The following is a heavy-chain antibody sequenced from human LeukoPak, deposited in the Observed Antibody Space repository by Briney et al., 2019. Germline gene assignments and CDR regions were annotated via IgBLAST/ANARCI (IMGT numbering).Heavy chain of an antibody. D-gene: IGHD6-13*01. Sequence: ASVKVSCKASGYTFTSYDINWVRQATGQGLEWMGWMNPNSGNTGYAQKFQGRVTMTEDTSTDTAYMELSSLRSEDTAVYYCAIGPSIAAAFDYWGQGTLVTVSS. J-gene: IGHJ4*02. V-gene: IGHV1-8*01. CDR1: GYTFTSYD. CDR3: AIGPSIAAAFDY. CDR2: MNPNSGNT.